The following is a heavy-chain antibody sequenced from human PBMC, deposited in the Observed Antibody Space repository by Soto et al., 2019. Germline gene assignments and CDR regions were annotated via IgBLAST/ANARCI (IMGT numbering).Heavy chain of an antibody. Sequence: GGSLRLSCAASGFTFSSYAMHWVRQAPGKGLEWVAVISYDGSNKYYADSVKGRFTISRDNSKNTLYLQMNSLRAEDTAVYYCARESGNYVDDYHYGMDVWGQGTTVTVSS. V-gene: IGHV3-30-3*01. CDR1: GFTFSSYA. CDR2: ISYDGSNK. J-gene: IGHJ6*02. CDR3: ARESGNYVDDYHYGMDV. D-gene: IGHD4-4*01.